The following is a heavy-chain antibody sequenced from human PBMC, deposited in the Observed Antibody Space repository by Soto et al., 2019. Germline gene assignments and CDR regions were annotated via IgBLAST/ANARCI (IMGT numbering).Heavy chain of an antibody. CDR2: ISGDSVYT. Sequence: QVQLLESGGGLVKPGGSLRLSCAASGFTVSDYYMGWIRQPPEKALEWISYISGDSVYTNHADSVKGRFTISRDNAKNSLYLQMNSLRAEDTAVYFCATGQQVRMADIWGQGTMVTVSS. J-gene: IGHJ3*02. CDR3: ATGQQVRMADI. V-gene: IGHV3-11*03. CDR1: GFTVSDYY. D-gene: IGHD6-13*01.